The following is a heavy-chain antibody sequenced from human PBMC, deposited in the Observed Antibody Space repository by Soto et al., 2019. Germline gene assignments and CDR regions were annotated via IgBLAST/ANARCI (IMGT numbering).Heavy chain of an antibody. CDR1: GFTFSSYD. D-gene: IGHD7-27*01. CDR3: ARVNGVTRRGYYYYGMDV. CDR2: IGTAGDT. V-gene: IGHV3-13*01. Sequence: EVQLVESGGGLVQPGGSLRLSCAASGFTFSSYDMHWVRQATGKGLEWVSAIGTAGDTYYPGSVKGRFTISRENAKNSLYRQMNSLRAEDTAVYYCARVNGVTRRGYYYYGMDVWGQGTTVTVSS. J-gene: IGHJ6*02.